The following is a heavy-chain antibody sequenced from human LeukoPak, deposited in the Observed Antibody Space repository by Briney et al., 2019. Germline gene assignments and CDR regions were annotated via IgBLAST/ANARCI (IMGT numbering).Heavy chain of an antibody. V-gene: IGHV1-2*06. CDR3: ARVRVATIFTSMAYFDY. Sequence: ASVKVSCKASGYTFTGYYMHWVRQAPGQGLEWMGRINPNSGGTNYAQKFQGRVTMTRDTSISTAYMELSRLRSDDTAVYYRARVRVATIFTSMAYFDYWGQGTLVTVSS. J-gene: IGHJ4*02. CDR1: GYTFTGYY. CDR2: INPNSGGT. D-gene: IGHD5-12*01.